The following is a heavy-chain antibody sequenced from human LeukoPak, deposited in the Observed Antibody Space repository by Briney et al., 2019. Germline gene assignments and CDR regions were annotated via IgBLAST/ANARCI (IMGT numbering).Heavy chain of an antibody. CDR1: GGSISSNF. J-gene: IGHJ4*02. CDR3: ARQRQWLDFDY. Sequence: SETLSLTCTVSGGSISSNFWSWIRQPPGKGLEWIGYISSSGSTKYNPSLKSRVTISGDTSKSQFSLMLTSVTGADTAVYYCARQRQWLDFDYWGQGTLVTVSS. V-gene: IGHV4-59*08. D-gene: IGHD6-19*01. CDR2: ISSSGST.